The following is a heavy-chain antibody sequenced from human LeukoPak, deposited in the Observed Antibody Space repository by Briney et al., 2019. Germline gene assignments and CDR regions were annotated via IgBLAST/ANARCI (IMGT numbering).Heavy chain of an antibody. V-gene: IGHV4-59*01. CDR2: IYYSGST. CDR3: ARVVEAGPYSYGFPGYFDY. CDR1: GGSFSGYY. J-gene: IGHJ4*02. D-gene: IGHD5-18*01. Sequence: PSETLSLTCAVYGGSFSGYYWSWIRQPPGKGLEWIGYIYYSGSTNYNPSLKSRVTISVDTSKNQFSLKLSSVTAADTAVYYCARVVEAGPYSYGFPGYFDYWGQGTLVTVSS.